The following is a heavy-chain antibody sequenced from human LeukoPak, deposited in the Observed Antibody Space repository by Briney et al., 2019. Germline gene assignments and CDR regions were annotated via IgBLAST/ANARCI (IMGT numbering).Heavy chain of an antibody. J-gene: IGHJ3*02. D-gene: IGHD3-22*01. Sequence: GGSLRLSCAASGFTFSTYWMHWVRQAPGKGLGWVSGINWNGGSTGYADSVKGRFTISRDNAKNSLYLQMNSLRAEDTASYYCARDYDSSGYSDAFDIWGQGTMVTVSS. V-gene: IGHV3-20*04. CDR3: ARDYDSSGYSDAFDI. CDR2: INWNGGST. CDR1: GFTFSTYW.